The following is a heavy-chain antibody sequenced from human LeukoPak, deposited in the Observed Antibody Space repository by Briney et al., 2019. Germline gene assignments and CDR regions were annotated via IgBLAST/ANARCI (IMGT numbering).Heavy chain of an antibody. CDR1: GFTFSSYW. CDR3: ARGQENYGYTFDY. V-gene: IGHV3-7*01. J-gene: IGHJ4*02. Sequence: PGWSLRLSCAASGFTFSSYWMTWVRQAPGRGLAWVANIKEDGSEKYYVDSVKGRFTISRDNAKNSLFLQMNSLKAEDTAVYYCARGQENYGYTFDYWGQGTLVTVSS. D-gene: IGHD1-7*01. CDR2: IKEDGSEK.